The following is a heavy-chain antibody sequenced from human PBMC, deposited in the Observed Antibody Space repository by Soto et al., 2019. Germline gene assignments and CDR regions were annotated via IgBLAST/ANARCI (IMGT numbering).Heavy chain of an antibody. J-gene: IGHJ4*02. V-gene: IGHV4-4*02. D-gene: IGHD3-10*01. CDR2: IYLSGAT. CDR1: GGSINSSNW. CDR3: ARVMGSGNYLSDK. Sequence: QVQLQESGPGLVRRSGTLSLTCAVSGGSINSSNWWTWVRQPPGKGLEWIGEIYLSGATYYNPSLTSRVTISLDKSKNHFSLNLSSVTAADTAVYYCARVMGSGNYLSDKWGQGTLVTVSS.